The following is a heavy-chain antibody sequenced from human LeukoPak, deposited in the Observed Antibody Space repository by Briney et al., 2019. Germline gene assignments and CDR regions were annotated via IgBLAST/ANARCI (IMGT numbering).Heavy chain of an antibody. J-gene: IGHJ1*01. CDR2: IYHRGST. V-gene: IGHV4-4*02. CDR3: ARGRIAAAAPAEYFQH. D-gene: IGHD6-13*01. CDR1: GDSISSNNW. Sequence: SGTLSLTCAVSGDSISSNNWWSWVRQPPGKGLEWIGEIYHRGSTNYIPSLKSRVTISVDTSKNQFSLKLSSVTAADTAVYYRARGRIAAAAPAEYFQHWGQGTLVTVSS.